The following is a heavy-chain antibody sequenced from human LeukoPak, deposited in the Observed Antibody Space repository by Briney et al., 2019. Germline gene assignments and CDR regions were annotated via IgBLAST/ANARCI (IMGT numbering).Heavy chain of an antibody. CDR2: ISAYNGNT. CDR1: GYTFTSYG. Sequence: ASVKVSCKAAGYTFTSYGFSWVRQAPGQGLEWMGWISAYNGNTNYAQKLQGRVTMTTDTSTSTAYMELRSLRSDDTAVYYCARDRSGWELPQLEYWGRGTLVTVSS. V-gene: IGHV1-18*01. D-gene: IGHD1-26*01. J-gene: IGHJ4*02. CDR3: ARDRSGWELPQLEY.